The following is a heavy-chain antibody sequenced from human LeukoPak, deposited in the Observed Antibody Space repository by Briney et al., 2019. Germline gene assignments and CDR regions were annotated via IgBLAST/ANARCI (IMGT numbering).Heavy chain of an antibody. V-gene: IGHV4-34*01. D-gene: IGHD5-18*01. CDR3: ARDRGGYTYSHDY. CDR1: GGSFNGYY. J-gene: IGHJ4*02. CDR2: INHSGNT. Sequence: SETLSLTCAVYGGSFNGYYWTWIRQPPGKGLEWIGEINHSGNTNYNPSLKSRVTISMDKSKNQLSLKLNFVTAADTAVYYCARDRGGYTYSHDYWGQGTLVTVSS.